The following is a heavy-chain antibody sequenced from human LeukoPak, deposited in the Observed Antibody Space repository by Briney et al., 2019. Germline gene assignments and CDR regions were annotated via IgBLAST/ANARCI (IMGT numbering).Heavy chain of an antibody. Sequence: SETLSLTCAVSGYSISSGYYWGWIRQAPGKGLEWIGSIYHSGSTHYNPSLKSRVTISVDTPKNQFSLKLSAVTAADAAVYYCARNGTSSYFDYWGQGTLVTVSS. J-gene: IGHJ4*02. D-gene: IGHD2-2*01. CDR2: IYHSGST. CDR1: GYSISSGYY. CDR3: ARNGTSSYFDY. V-gene: IGHV4-38-2*01.